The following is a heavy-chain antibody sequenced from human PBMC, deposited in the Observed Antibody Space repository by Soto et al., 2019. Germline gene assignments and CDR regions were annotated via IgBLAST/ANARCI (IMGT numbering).Heavy chain of an antibody. V-gene: IGHV1-18*01. J-gene: IGHJ6*02. CDR3: ARATSSSLRGMDV. CDR1: GYTFTRYG. Sequence: ASVKVSCKASGYTFTRYGISWVRQAPGQGLEWMGWISGYNGDANYAQRFQGRVSMTIDTSTTTAYMELRTLTPDDTAVYFCARATSSSLRGMDVWGQGTTVTVSS. CDR2: ISGYNGDA. D-gene: IGHD6-13*01.